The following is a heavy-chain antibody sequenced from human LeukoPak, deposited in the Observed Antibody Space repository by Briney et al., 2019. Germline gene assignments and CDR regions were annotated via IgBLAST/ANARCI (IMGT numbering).Heavy chain of an antibody. CDR2: INPNSDGT. Sequence: GASVKVSCKASGYTFTGYYMHWVRQAPGQGLEGMGWINPNSDGTNYAQKFKGRVTMTRDTSISTAYMELSRLRSDDTAVYYCARDEGYYDSSGYYYYFDYWGQGTLVTVSS. V-gene: IGHV1-2*02. D-gene: IGHD3-22*01. CDR1: GYTFTGYY. J-gene: IGHJ4*02. CDR3: ARDEGYYDSSGYYYYFDY.